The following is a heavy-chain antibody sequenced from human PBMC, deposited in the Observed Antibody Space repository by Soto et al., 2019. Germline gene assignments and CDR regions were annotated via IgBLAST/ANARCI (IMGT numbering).Heavy chain of an antibody. CDR3: ARGPIHYDFWSGYPGWFDP. CDR2: INHSGST. CDR1: GGSFSGYY. Sequence: PSETLSLTCAVYGGSFSGYYWSWIRQPPGKGLEWIGEINHSGSTNYNPSLKSRVTISVDTSKNQFSLKLSSVTAADTAVYYCARGPIHYDFWSGYPGWFDPWGQGTLVTVSS. V-gene: IGHV4-34*01. D-gene: IGHD3-3*01. J-gene: IGHJ5*02.